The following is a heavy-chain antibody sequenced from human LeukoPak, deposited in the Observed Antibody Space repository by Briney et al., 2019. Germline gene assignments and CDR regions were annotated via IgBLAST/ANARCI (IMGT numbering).Heavy chain of an antibody. V-gene: IGHV1-8*03. CDR1: GYTFTSYD. J-gene: IGHJ6*03. Sequence: ASVKVSCKASGYTFTSYDINWVRQATGQGLEWMGWMNPNSGNTGYAQKFQGRVTITRNTSISTAYMELSSLRSEDTAVYYCAREYSGYDGRYYYHYMDVWGKGTTVTVSS. CDR3: AREYSGYDGRYYYHYMDV. D-gene: IGHD5-12*01. CDR2: MNPNSGNT.